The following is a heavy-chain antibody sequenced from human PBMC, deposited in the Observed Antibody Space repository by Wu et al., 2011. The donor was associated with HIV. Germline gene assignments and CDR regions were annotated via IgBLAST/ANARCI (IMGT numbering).Heavy chain of an antibody. J-gene: IGHJ4*02. D-gene: IGHD1-7*01. V-gene: IGHV5-51*01. CDR1: GYSFTSYW. Sequence: VQLVQSGAEVKKPGESLKISCKGSGYSFTSYWIGWVRQMPGKGLEWMGIIYAGDSDTTYSASFQGQVTISVDKSVSTAYLHWSSLKASDTAMYYCTRHESNYGIDFWGQGTLVTVSS. CDR3: TRHESNYGIDF. CDR2: IYAGDSDT.